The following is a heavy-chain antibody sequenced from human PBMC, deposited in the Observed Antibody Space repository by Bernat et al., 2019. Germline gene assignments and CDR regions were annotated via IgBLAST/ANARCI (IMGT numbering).Heavy chain of an antibody. CDR3: ASRGIAVAGNWACDI. D-gene: IGHD6-19*01. Sequence: PRETSGGTFSSYAISWVRQAPGQGLEWMGGIIPIFGTANYAQKFQGRVTITADESTRPAYMELSNMRTEDTAVYYCASRGIAVAGNWACDIWGQGT. V-gene: IGHV1-69*01. CDR1: GGTFSSYA. CDR2: IIPIFGTA. J-gene: IGHJ3*02.